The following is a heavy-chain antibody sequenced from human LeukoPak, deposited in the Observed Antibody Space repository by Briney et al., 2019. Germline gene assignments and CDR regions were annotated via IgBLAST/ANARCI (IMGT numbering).Heavy chain of an antibody. CDR1: GFTFSSYA. CDR3: AKDGVGATLFDY. CDR2: ISGSGGST. V-gene: IGHV3-23*01. J-gene: IGHJ4*02. D-gene: IGHD1-26*01. Sequence: GGSLRLSCAASGFTFSSYAMNWVRQAPGKGLEWVSTISGSGGSTYYADSVKGRFTIPRDNSKTTLYLQMNSLRAEDTAVYYCAKDGVGATLFDYWGQGTLVTVSS.